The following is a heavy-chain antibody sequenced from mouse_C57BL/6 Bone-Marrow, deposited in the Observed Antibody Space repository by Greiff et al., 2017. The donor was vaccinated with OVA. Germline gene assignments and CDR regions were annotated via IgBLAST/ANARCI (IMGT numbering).Heavy chain of an antibody. CDR1: GYTFTDYY. Sequence: EVQLQQSGPELVKPGASVKISCKASGYTFTDYYMNWVKQSHGKSLEWIGDINPNNGGTSYNQKFKGKATLTVDKSSSTAYMELRSLTSEDSAVYYCASGNGHLFDYWGQGTTLTVSS. D-gene: IGHD1-1*02. CDR2: INPNNGGT. V-gene: IGHV1-26*01. J-gene: IGHJ2*01. CDR3: ASGNGHLFDY.